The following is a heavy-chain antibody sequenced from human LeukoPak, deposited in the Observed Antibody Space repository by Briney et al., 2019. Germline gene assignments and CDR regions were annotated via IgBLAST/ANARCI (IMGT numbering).Heavy chain of an antibody. CDR3: ARDISSGWYSWFDP. V-gene: IGHV4-59*01. Sequence: SETLSLTCTVSGGSISSYYWNWIRQPPGKGLEWIGYIYNTGTTHHNPSLKSRVTISVDTSKNQFSLKLRSVTAADTAVYYCARDISSGWYSWFDPWGQGTLVTVSS. CDR2: IYNTGTT. CDR1: GGSISSYY. D-gene: IGHD6-19*01. J-gene: IGHJ5*02.